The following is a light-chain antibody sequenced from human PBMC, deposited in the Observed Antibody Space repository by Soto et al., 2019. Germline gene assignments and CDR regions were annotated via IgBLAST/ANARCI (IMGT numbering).Light chain of an antibody. J-gene: IGKJ5*01. V-gene: IGKV3-20*01. CDR1: QSVSSN. CDR2: GAS. Sequence: EIVMTQSPGTLSVSPGERATLSCRASQSVSSNLAWYQQKPGQAPRLLIYGASSRATGIPDRFSGSGSGTDFTLTISRLEPEDFAVYYCQQYGDTFGQGTRLKIK. CDR3: QQYGDT.